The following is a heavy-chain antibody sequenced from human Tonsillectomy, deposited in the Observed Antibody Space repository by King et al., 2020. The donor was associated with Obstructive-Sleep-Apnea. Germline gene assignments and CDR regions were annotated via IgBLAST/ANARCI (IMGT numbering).Heavy chain of an antibody. CDR3: VKGDYGSGQSGGDV. CDR1: GFTFDDYA. CDR2: ISWNSGTI. V-gene: IGHV3-9*01. J-gene: IGHJ6*02. Sequence: VQLVESGGGLVQPGRSLRLSCAVSGFTFDDYAMHWVRQAPGKGLEWVSGISWNSGTIGYVDSVKGRFTISRDNAKNSLYLQMNSLRAEETALYYCVKGDYGSGQSGGDVWGQGTTVTVSS. D-gene: IGHD3-10*01.